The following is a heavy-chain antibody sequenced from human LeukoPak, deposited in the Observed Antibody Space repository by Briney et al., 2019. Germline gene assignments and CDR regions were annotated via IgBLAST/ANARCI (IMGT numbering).Heavy chain of an antibody. CDR1: GFTFSSYW. J-gene: IGHJ4*02. Sequence: GGSLRLSCAASGFTFSSYWMSWVRQAPGKGLEWVANIKQDGSEKYYVDSVKGRFTISRDNAKNSLYLQMNSLRAEDTALYYCAKAGDYDFWSGLDYWGQGTLVTVSS. CDR2: IKQDGSEK. D-gene: IGHD3-3*01. V-gene: IGHV3-7*03. CDR3: AKAGDYDFWSGLDY.